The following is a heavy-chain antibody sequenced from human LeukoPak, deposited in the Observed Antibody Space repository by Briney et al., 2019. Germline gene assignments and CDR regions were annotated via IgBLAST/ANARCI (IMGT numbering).Heavy chain of an antibody. CDR2: IGTSDSTI. D-gene: IGHD3-10*01. Sequence: GGSLRLSCAASGFTFSSYEMNWVRQAPGKGLEWVSHIGTSDSTIDYVDSVKGRLTISRDNAKNSLYLQMNSLRAEDTAVYYCARDNRGYGSGSYYYYGMDVWGKGTTVTVSP. J-gene: IGHJ6*04. CDR1: GFTFSSYE. CDR3: ARDNRGYGSGSYYYYGMDV. V-gene: IGHV3-48*03.